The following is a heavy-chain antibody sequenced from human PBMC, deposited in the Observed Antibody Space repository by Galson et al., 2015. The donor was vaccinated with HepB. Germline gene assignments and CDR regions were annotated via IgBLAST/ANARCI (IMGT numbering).Heavy chain of an antibody. J-gene: IGHJ5*02. D-gene: IGHD6-19*01. CDR1: GFTFSDYW. V-gene: IGHV3-74*01. Sequence: SLRLSCAASGFTFSDYWMHWVRQAPGKGLAWVSRINSDGSSTNYADSVKGRFTISRDNAKNTLYLQMNSLRAEDTAVYYCAREAAVAGLRAWGQGTLVNVSS. CDR3: AREAAVAGLRA. CDR2: INSDGSST.